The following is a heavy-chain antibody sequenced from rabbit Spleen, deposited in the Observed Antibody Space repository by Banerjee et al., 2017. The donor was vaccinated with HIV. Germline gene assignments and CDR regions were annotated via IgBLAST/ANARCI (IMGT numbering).Heavy chain of an antibody. J-gene: IGHJ3*01. CDR1: GFDFNNYY. Sequence: QSLEESGGGLVQPGGSLTLSCKASGFDFNNYYIGWISTFGSAYYANWVNGRFTISSDNAQNTVGLQLNSLTAADTATYFCARTGSSWSLNLWGQGTLVTVS. D-gene: IGHD8-1*01. V-gene: IGHV1S7*01. CDR3: ARTGSSWSLNL. CDR2: ISTFGSA.